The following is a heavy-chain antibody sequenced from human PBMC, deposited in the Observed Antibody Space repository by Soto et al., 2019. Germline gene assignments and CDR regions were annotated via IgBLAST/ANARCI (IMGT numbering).Heavy chain of an antibody. CDR3: ARHEQYCSSTSCEGYFQH. CDR2: IYYSGST. D-gene: IGHD2-2*01. J-gene: IGHJ1*01. Sequence: SETLSLTCTVSGGSISSYYWSWIRQPPGKGLEWIGYIYYSGSTNYNPSLKSRVTISVDTSKNQFSLKLSSVTAADTAVYYCARHEQYCSSTSCEGYFQHWGQGTLVTVSS. CDR1: GGSISSYY. V-gene: IGHV4-59*08.